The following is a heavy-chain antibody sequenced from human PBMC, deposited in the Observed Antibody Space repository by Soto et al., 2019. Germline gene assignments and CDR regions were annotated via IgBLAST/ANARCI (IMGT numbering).Heavy chain of an antibody. CDR2: INPIFGTA. J-gene: IGHJ3*01. CDR1: GGTFSSYA. CDR3: ARGGTYYDFWSGHHV. Sequence: QVQLVQSGAEVKKPGSSVKVSCKASGGTFSSYAISWVRQAPGQGLEWMVGINPIFGTANYAQKFQGRVKITADESTSTAYMELSSLRSEDTAVYYCARGGTYYDFWSGHHVWGQGTMVTVSS. D-gene: IGHD3-3*01. V-gene: IGHV1-69*01.